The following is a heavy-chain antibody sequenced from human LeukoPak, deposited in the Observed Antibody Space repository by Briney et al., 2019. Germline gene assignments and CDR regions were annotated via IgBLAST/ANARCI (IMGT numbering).Heavy chain of an antibody. CDR3: AKFAGSGYY. J-gene: IGHJ4*02. CDR1: GFTFSSFA. Sequence: PGGYLRFYCAASGFTFSSFAMSWVRQAPGKGLEWFSAISGSGGSTYYADSVKGRFTISRDNSKNTLYLQMNSLRAEDTAVYYCAKFAGSGYYWGQGTLVTVSS. V-gene: IGHV3-23*01. CDR2: ISGSGGST. D-gene: IGHD3-10*01.